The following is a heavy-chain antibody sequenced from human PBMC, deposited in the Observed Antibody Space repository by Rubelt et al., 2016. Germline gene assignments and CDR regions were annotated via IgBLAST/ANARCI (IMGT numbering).Heavy chain of an antibody. CDR1: GYAFTSYG. J-gene: IGHJ3*02. CDR3: ARRDGYNWDDAFDI. D-gene: IGHD5-24*01. Sequence: QVQLVQSGAEVKKPGASVKVSCKASGYAFTSYGISWVRQAPGQGLEWMGWISAYNGNTNYAQKLQGRVTMTTDTATSTAYMELRSLRADDTAVYYCARRDGYNWDDAFDIWGQGTMVTVSS. V-gene: IGHV1-18*01. CDR2: ISAYNGNT.